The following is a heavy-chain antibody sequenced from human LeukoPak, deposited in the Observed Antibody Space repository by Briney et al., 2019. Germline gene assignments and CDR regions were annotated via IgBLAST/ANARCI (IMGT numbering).Heavy chain of an antibody. CDR1: GFTFSDYY. Sequence: GGSLTLSRAPSGFTFSDYYMSWIRQAPGKGLEWVSYISSSSSYTNYADSVKGRFTISRDNAKNSLYLQMNSLRAEDTAVYYCAKDRGSGYNWNDVLDYWGQGTLVTVSS. CDR2: ISSSSSYT. CDR3: AKDRGSGYNWNDVLDY. D-gene: IGHD1-20*01. V-gene: IGHV3-11*06. J-gene: IGHJ4*02.